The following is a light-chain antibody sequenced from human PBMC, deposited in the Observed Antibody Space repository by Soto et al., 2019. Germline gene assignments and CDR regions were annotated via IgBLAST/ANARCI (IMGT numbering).Light chain of an antibody. CDR2: EVN. CDR3: SSYAGSSNV. Sequence: QSVRTPPASASRSPGQSVAISCTGTSSDVGGYNYVSWYQQHPGKAPKLMIYEVNKRPSGVPDRFSGYKSGNTASLTVSGLQAEDEADYYCSSYAGSSNVFGTGTKVTVL. J-gene: IGLJ1*01. V-gene: IGLV2-8*02. CDR1: SSDVGGYNY.